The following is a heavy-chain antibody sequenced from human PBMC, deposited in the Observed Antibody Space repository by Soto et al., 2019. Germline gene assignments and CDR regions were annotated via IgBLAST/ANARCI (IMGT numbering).Heavy chain of an antibody. D-gene: IGHD3-9*01. J-gene: IGHJ6*02. CDR3: ARGPDILTVTCLDV. Sequence: ASVKVSCKASGYTFTSYTMHWVRQAPGQRLEWMGWINAGNGNTKYSQKFQGRVTISRDTSARAAYMELSSLRSEDTAVYYCARGPDILTVTCLDVWGQGTTVTVSS. CDR1: GYTFTSYT. V-gene: IGHV1-3*01. CDR2: INAGNGNT.